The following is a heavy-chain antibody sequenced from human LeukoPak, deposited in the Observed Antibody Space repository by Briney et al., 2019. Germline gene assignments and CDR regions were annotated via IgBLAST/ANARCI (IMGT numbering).Heavy chain of an antibody. Sequence: SETLCLTCAVYGGSFSGYYWSWIRQPPGKGLEWIGEINHSGSTNYNPSLKSRVTISVDTSKNQFSLKLSSVTAADTAVYYCARAHTGYSSSWYLGDPYYYYGMDVWGQGTTVTVSS. CDR2: INHSGST. V-gene: IGHV4-34*01. J-gene: IGHJ6*02. CDR1: GGSFSGYY. D-gene: IGHD6-13*01. CDR3: ARAHTGYSSSWYLGDPYYYYGMDV.